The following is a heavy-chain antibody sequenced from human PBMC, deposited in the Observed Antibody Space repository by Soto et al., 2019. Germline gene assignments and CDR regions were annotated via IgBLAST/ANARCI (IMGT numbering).Heavy chain of an antibody. CDR3: ARDDYDSRGWFDY. V-gene: IGHV1-69*08. Sequence: QVQLVQSGAEVKKPGSSVKVSCKASGGTFSSYTISWGRQAPGQGLEWTGRIIPILGIANYAQKSQGRVTITADNSTSTAYMERSSLRGEDTAVHYCARDDYDSRGWFDYWGQGTQVTVSS. CDR1: GGTFSSYT. J-gene: IGHJ4*02. CDR2: IIPILGIA. D-gene: IGHD3-22*01.